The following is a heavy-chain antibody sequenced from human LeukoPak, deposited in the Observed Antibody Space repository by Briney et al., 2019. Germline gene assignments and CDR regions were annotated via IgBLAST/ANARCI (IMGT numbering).Heavy chain of an antibody. Sequence: KPSETLSLTCTVSGGSISSYYWSWIRQPAGKGLEWIGRIYTSGSTNYNPSLKSRVTMSVDTSKNQFSLKLSSVTAADTAVYYCAGXGATNWAYYFDYWGQGTLVTVSS. V-gene: IGHV4-4*07. CDR3: AGXGATNWAYYFDY. D-gene: IGHD1-26*01. J-gene: IGHJ4*02. CDR2: IYTSGST. CDR1: GGSISSYY.